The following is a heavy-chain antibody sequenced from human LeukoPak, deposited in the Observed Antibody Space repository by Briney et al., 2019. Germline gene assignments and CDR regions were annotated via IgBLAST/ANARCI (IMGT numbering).Heavy chain of an antibody. V-gene: IGHV3-7*01. J-gene: IGHJ5*02. CDR3: ARDTIFGVVNVNWFDP. CDR2: VKQDGNEK. CDR1: GFTFSSYW. Sequence: AGGSLRLSCATSGFTFSSYWMSWVRQAPGRGLEWVANVKQDGNEKYYVDSVKGRFTISRDNAKNSLYLQMNSLRAEDTAVYYCARDTIFGVVNVNWFDPWGQGTLVTVSS. D-gene: IGHD3-3*01.